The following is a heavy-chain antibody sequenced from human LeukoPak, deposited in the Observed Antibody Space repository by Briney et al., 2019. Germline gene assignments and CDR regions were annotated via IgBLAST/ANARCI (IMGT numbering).Heavy chain of an antibody. CDR1: GYTFTSYG. CDR3: ARDVHNHSVGAVDY. D-gene: IGHD1-26*01. V-gene: IGHV1-18*01. CDR2: ISAYNGNT. Sequence: ASVKVSCKASGYTFTSYGISWVRQAPGQGLEWMGWISAYNGNTNYAQKLQGRVTMTTDTSTSTAYMELRSLRSDDTAVYYCARDVHNHSVGAVDYWGQGTLVTVSS. J-gene: IGHJ4*02.